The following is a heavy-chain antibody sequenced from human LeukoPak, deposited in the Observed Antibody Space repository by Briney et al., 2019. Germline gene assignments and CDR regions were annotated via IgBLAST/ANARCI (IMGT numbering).Heavy chain of an antibody. CDR2: ISYDGSNK. Sequence: GGSLRLSCAASGFTFSSYAMHWVRQAPGKGLEWVAVISYDGSNKYYADSVKGRFTISRDNSKNTLYLQMNSLRAEDTAVYYCARDLGYNYVTLGYWGQGTLVTVS. V-gene: IGHV3-30*04. CDR1: GFTFSSYA. D-gene: IGHD5-24*01. CDR3: ARDLGYNYVTLGY. J-gene: IGHJ4*02.